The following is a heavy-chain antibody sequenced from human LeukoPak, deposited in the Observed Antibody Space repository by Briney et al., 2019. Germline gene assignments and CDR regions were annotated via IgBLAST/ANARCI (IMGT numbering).Heavy chain of an antibody. Sequence: SETLSLTCTVSGYSISSGYYWGWIRQPPGKGLEWIGSIYHSGTTYYNPSLKSRVTISVDTSKNQFSLKLSSVTAADTAVYYCARFYYGDFNFDYRGQGTLVTFSS. J-gene: IGHJ4*02. D-gene: IGHD4-17*01. CDR2: IYHSGTT. CDR1: GYSISSGYY. V-gene: IGHV4-38-2*02. CDR3: ARFYYGDFNFDY.